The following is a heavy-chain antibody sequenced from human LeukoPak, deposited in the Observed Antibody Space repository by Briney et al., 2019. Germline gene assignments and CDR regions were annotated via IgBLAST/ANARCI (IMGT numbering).Heavy chain of an antibody. D-gene: IGHD3-10*01. V-gene: IGHV1-24*01. CDR2: FDPEDGET. CDR3: ATGLTMFRDRPVKGPGH. Sequence: ASVTVSCKVSAYTLTELSMHWVRQAPGKGLGWMGGFDPEDGETVYAQKLQGRITMTEDTSTDTAYMELSSLRSEDTAVYYCATGLTMFRDRPVKGPGHWGQGSLVTVSS. J-gene: IGHJ4*02. CDR1: AYTLTELS.